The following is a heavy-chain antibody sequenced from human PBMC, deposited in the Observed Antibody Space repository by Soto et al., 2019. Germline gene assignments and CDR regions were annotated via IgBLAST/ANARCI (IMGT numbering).Heavy chain of an antibody. V-gene: IGHV4-30-4*01. Sequence: SLSLTCTVSGGSISSGDYYWSWILQPPGKGLEWIGYIYYTRSTYYNPSLKSRLTISVDTSKNQFSLKLTSVTAEDTAVYYCARAHPNSGSFPEDHYFDYWGQGALVTVSS. CDR2: IYYTRST. CDR1: GGSISSGDYY. CDR3: ARAHPNSGSFPEDHYFDY. D-gene: IGHD1-26*01. J-gene: IGHJ4*02.